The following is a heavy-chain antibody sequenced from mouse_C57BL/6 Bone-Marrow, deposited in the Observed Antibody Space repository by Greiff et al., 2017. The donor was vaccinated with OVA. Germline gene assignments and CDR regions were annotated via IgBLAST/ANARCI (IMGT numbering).Heavy chain of an antibody. J-gene: IGHJ4*01. CDR2: INPNNGGT. D-gene: IGHD1-1*01. V-gene: IGHV1-26*01. CDR3: ARPYGSSRVYAMDY. Sequence: EVQLQQSGPELVKPGASVKISCKASGYTFTDYYMNWVKQSHGKSLEWIGDINPNNGGTSYNQKFKGKATLTVDKSSSTAYMELRSLTSEDSAVYYCARPYGSSRVYAMDYWGQGTSVTVSA. CDR1: GYTFTDYY.